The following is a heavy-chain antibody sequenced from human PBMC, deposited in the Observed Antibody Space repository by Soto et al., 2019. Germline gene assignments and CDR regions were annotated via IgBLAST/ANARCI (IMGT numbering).Heavy chain of an antibody. CDR3: TTGSKYSGSPETFDI. D-gene: IGHD1-26*01. CDR2: IKSKTDGGTT. CDR1: GFTFSNAL. J-gene: IGHJ3*02. V-gene: IGHV3-15*01. Sequence: PGGSLRLSCADSGFTFSNALMSWVRQAPGKGLEWVGRIKSKTDGGTTDYAAPVKGRFTISRDDSKNTLYLQMNSLKTEDTAVYYCTTGSKYSGSPETFDIWGQGTMVTVSS.